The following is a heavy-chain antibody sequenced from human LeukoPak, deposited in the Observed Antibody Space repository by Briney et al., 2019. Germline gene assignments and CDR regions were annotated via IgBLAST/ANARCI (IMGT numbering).Heavy chain of an antibody. Sequence: GGSLRLSCAASGFTFSYYPMHWVRQGPGKGLEYVSAIISNGGSTYYANSVKGRFTISRDNSKNTLYLQMGSLRAEDMAVYYCARGSGWTLFDYWGQGTLVTVSS. CDR2: IISNGGST. CDR3: ARGSGWTLFDY. V-gene: IGHV3-64*01. CDR1: GFTFSYYP. D-gene: IGHD6-19*01. J-gene: IGHJ4*02.